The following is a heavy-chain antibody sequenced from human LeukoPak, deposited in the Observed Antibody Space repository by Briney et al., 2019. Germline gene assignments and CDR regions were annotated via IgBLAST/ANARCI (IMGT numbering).Heavy chain of an antibody. J-gene: IGHJ4*02. Sequence: SVKVSCKASGGTFSSYAISWVRQAPGQGLEWMGRIIPIFGTANYAQKFQGRVTITTDESTSTAYMELRSLRSDDTAVYYCARVHRYNPYYFNYWGQGTLVTVSS. CDR2: IIPIFGTA. CDR3: ARVHRYNPYYFNY. D-gene: IGHD5-24*01. CDR1: GGTFSSYA. V-gene: IGHV1-69*05.